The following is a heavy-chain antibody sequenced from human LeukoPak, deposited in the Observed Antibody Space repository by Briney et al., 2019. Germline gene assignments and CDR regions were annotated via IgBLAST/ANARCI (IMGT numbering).Heavy chain of an antibody. CDR3: ARGEVAPNWFDP. D-gene: IGHD5-12*01. J-gene: IGHJ5*02. Sequence: PSETLSLTCTVSGGSISRYYWSWIRQPPGKGLEWIGYIYYSGSTNYNPSLKSRVTISVDTSKNQFSLRLYSVTPADTAVYYRARGEVAPNWFDPWGQGILVTVSS. CDR1: GGSISRYY. CDR2: IYYSGST. V-gene: IGHV4-59*01.